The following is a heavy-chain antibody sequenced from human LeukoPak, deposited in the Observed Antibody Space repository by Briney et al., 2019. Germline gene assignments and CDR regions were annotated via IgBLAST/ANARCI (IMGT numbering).Heavy chain of an antibody. CDR2: INHSGST. CDR1: GGSFSGYY. D-gene: IGHD2-2*01. Sequence: SETLSLTCAVYGGSFSGYYWSWIRQPPGKGLEWIGEINHSGSTNYNPSLKSRVTISVDTSKNQFSLKLSSVTAADTAVYYCARRSARGYYASSSWFDPWGQGTLVTVSS. J-gene: IGHJ5*02. V-gene: IGHV4-34*01. CDR3: ARRSARGYYASSSWFDP.